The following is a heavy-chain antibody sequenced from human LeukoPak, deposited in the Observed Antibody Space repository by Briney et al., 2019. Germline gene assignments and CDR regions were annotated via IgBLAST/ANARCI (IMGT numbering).Heavy chain of an antibody. CDR3: AKKLTGSYYNPYDY. Sequence: GGSLRLSCAASGFTFSSYAMSWVRQAPGEGLEWVSAISGSGGSTYYADSVKGRFTISRGNSKNTLYLQMDSLRAEDTAVYYCAKKLTGSYYNPYDYWGQGTLVTVSS. CDR2: ISGSGGST. V-gene: IGHV3-23*01. D-gene: IGHD3-10*01. CDR1: GFTFSSYA. J-gene: IGHJ4*02.